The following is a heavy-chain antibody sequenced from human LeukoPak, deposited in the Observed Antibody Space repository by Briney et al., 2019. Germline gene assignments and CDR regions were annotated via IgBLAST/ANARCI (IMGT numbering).Heavy chain of an antibody. V-gene: IGHV3-30*01. CDR1: GFTFSSYA. CDR3: ARDGISMVRGEYGMDV. D-gene: IGHD3-10*01. J-gene: IGHJ6*02. CDR2: ISFDGRNK. Sequence: PGRSLRLSCAASGFTFSSYAMHWVRQAPGKGLEWVAVISFDGRNKYYAYSVKGRFTFSRDNSKTTLYLQMNSLRAEDTAVYYCARDGISMVRGEYGMDVWGQGTTVTVSS.